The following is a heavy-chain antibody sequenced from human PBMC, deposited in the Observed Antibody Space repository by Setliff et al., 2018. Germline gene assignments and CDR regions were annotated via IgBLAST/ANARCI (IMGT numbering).Heavy chain of an antibody. CDR2: ISGSGGST. CDR1: GFTFSRHW. CDR3: ARLWISYESNTYFYPKYFDF. J-gene: IGHJ4*02. D-gene: IGHD3-22*01. V-gene: IGHV3-23*01. Sequence: PGGSLRLSCVASGFTFSRHWMSWVRQAPGKGLEWVSAISGSGGSTYYADSVKGRFTISRDNSKNTLYLQMNSLRAEDTAVYYCARLWISYESNTYFYPKYFDFWGQGTLVTVSS.